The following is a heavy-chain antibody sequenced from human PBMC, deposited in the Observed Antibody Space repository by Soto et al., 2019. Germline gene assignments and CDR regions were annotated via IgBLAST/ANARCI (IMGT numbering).Heavy chain of an antibody. V-gene: IGHV3-30-3*01. D-gene: IGHD2-15*01. CDR3: ARGEGYCSGGTCYRYFDY. CDR2: TGYDGSKK. Sequence: QVQLVESGGGVLQPGRSLRLSCAASGFTFSSYSMHWVRQAPGKGLEWVAVTGYDGSKKYYADSVKGRFTISRDNSKNTLDLQMDSLRTEDTAVYYCARGEGYCSGGTCYRYFDYWGQGALVTVSS. CDR1: GFTFSSYS. J-gene: IGHJ4*02.